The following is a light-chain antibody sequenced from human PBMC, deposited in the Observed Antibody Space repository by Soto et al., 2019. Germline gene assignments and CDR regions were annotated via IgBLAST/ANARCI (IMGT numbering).Light chain of an antibody. Sequence: QRSQSASSLSASVRDRVTITCRASQSISGSLAWYQQKPGTAPNLLIYGASTLQSGVPSRFSGSGSATVYTLTISSMKPEFFAAYCRQPSYRTTTFGQGTQLEIK. CDR3: QPSYRTTT. J-gene: IGKJ5*01. CDR1: QSISGS. V-gene: IGKV1-39*01. CDR2: GAS.